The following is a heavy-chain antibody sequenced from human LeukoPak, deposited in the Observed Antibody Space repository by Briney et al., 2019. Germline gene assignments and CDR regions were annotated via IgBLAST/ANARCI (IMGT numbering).Heavy chain of an antibody. J-gene: IGHJ4*02. D-gene: IGHD7-27*01. CDR1: GYTFTSYD. V-gene: IGHV1-8*01. Sequence: ASVKVSCKASGYTFTSYDINWVRQATGQGLEWMGWMSPNSGDTGYAQKFQGRVTMTRDTSISTAYMELTSLRSEDTAIYYCARGPPNWGFDFWGQGALVTVSS. CDR2: MSPNSGDT. CDR3: ARGPPNWGFDF.